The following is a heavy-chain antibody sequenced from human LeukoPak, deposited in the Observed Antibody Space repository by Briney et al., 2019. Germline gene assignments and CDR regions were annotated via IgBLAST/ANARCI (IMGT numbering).Heavy chain of an antibody. Sequence: GGSLRLSCAASEFTVTTNHMTWVRQAPGKGLEWVANIKEDGSEKYYVDSVKGRFTISRDNAKNSLYLQMNSLRAEDTAVYYCARKPPDYWGQGTLVTVSS. CDR3: ARKPPDY. V-gene: IGHV3-7*01. CDR1: EFTVTTNH. CDR2: IKEDGSEK. J-gene: IGHJ4*02.